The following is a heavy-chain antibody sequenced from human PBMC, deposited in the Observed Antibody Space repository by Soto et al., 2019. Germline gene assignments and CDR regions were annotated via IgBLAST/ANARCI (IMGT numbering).Heavy chain of an antibody. Sequence: EVQLVESGGGLVKPGGSLRLSCAASGFTFSSYSMNWVRQAPGKGLEWVSSISSSSYIYYADSVKGRFTISRDNAKNSLYLQMNSLGAEDTAVYYCARDKPGYVGFRVDYWGQGTLVTVSS. J-gene: IGHJ4*02. CDR1: GFTFSSYS. V-gene: IGHV3-21*01. D-gene: IGHD5-12*01. CDR2: ISSSSYI. CDR3: ARDKPGYVGFRVDY.